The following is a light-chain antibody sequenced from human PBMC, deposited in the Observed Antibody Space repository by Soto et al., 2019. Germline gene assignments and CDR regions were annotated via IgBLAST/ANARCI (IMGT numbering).Light chain of an antibody. Sequence: EIVLTQSPGTLSLSPGERATLSCRASQSVSNNYLAWYQQKPGQAPRLLIYGASNRATGIPARFSGSGSGTDLTLTISRLEPEDFAVYYWQQYGSSVTFGQGTKVEIK. CDR1: QSVSNNY. V-gene: IGKV3-20*01. CDR3: QQYGSSVT. CDR2: GAS. J-gene: IGKJ1*01.